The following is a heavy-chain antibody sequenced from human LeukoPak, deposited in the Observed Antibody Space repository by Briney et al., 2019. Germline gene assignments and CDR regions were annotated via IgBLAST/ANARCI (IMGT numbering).Heavy chain of an antibody. CDR1: GFTFSDHY. CDR2: TRNKVNSYTT. J-gene: IGHJ4*02. D-gene: IGHD1-7*01. CDR3: ARVENNWNYGLDY. V-gene: IGHV3-72*01. Sequence: GGSLRLSCAASGFTFSDHYMDWVRQAPGKGLEWVGRTRNKVNSYTTQYAASAKRRFTISRDDSKNSLYLQMNSLTTEDTAVYYCARVENNWNYGLDYWGQGTLVTVSS.